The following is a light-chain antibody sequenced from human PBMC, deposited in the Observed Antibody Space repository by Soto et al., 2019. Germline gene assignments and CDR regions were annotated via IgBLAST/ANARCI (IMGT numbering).Light chain of an antibody. CDR3: SSYKSSSTGA. V-gene: IGLV2-14*01. Sequence: QSVLTQPASVSGSPGQSITISCTGTSSDVGGYNYVSWYQQHPGKAPKLMIYEVNYRPSGVSNRFSGSKSGNTASLTISGLQDEEEADYYCSSYKSSSTGAFGTGTKVTVL. CDR1: SSDVGGYNY. CDR2: EVN. J-gene: IGLJ1*01.